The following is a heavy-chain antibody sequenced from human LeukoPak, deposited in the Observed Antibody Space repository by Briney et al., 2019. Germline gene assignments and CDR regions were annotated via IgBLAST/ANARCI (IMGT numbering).Heavy chain of an antibody. D-gene: IGHD5-24*01. J-gene: IGHJ4*02. V-gene: IGHV4-4*07. CDR2: IYTSGSTRST. CDR1: GGSISSYY. CDR3: TRGPQGRDGYTIDY. Sequence: SETLSLTCTVSGGSISSYYWSWIRQPAGKGLEWIGRIYTSGSTRSTNYNASLKSRVTMSVDTSKNQFSLKLSSVTAADTAVYYCTRGPQGRDGYTIDYWGQGTLVTVSS.